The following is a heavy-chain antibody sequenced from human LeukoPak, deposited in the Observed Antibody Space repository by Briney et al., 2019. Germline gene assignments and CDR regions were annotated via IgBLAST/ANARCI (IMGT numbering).Heavy chain of an antibody. J-gene: IGHJ4*02. D-gene: IGHD5-18*01. CDR3: AKDDVDTAMVPTDY. V-gene: IGHV3-23*01. CDR2: ISGSGGST. Sequence: PGGSLRLSXAASGFTFSSYAMSWVRQAPGKGLEWVSAISGSGGSTYYADSVKGRFTISRDNSKNTLYLQMNSLRAEDTAVYYCAKDDVDTAMVPTDYWGQGTLVTVSS. CDR1: GFTFSSYA.